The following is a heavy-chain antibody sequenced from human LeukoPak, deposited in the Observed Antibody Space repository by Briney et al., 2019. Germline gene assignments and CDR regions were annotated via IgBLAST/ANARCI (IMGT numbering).Heavy chain of an antibody. CDR2: ISAYNGNT. CDR3: ARAGSVVAPTLYYYYYMDV. D-gene: IGHD2-2*01. CDR1: GYTFTSYG. V-gene: IGHV1-18*01. J-gene: IGHJ6*03. Sequence: ASVKVSCKASGYTFTSYGISWVRQAPGQGLEWMGWISAYNGNTNYAQKLQGRVTMTTDTSTSTAYMELRSLRSDDTAVYYCARAGSVVAPTLYYYYYMDVWGKGTTVTISS.